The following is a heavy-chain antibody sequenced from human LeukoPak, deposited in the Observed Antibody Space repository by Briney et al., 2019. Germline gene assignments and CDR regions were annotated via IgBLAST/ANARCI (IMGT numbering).Heavy chain of an antibody. CDR3: ARDVSPYYYGSWSYPRPHAFDI. V-gene: IGHV1-18*01. CDR2: ISGYNGNT. D-gene: IGHD3-10*01. Sequence: ASVKVSCKASGYTFTNYGISWVRQPPGQGLEWMEWISGYNGNTNYARKVQGGATMNTGTSTSTGYMELSSLRSEDTAVYYCARDVSPYYYGSWSYPRPHAFDIWGQGTMVTVSS. CDR1: GYTFTNYG. J-gene: IGHJ3*02.